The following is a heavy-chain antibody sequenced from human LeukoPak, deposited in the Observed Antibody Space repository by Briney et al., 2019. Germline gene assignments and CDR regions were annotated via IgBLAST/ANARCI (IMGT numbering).Heavy chain of an antibody. Sequence: SETLSLTCTVSGYSISSGYYWGWIRQPPGKGLEWIGSIYHSGSTYYNPSLKSRVTISVDTSKNQFSLKLSSVTAADTAVYYCARDRYGGDYWRQGTLVTVSS. D-gene: IGHD4-23*01. J-gene: IGHJ4*02. CDR3: ARDRYGGDY. CDR1: GYSISSGYY. V-gene: IGHV4-38-2*02. CDR2: IYHSGST.